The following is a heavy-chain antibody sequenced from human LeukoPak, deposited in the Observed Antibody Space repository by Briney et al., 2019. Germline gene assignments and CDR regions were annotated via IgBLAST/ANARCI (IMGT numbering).Heavy chain of an antibody. V-gene: IGHV1-18*01. CDR1: GYTFTSYG. CDR3: ARDRYCSGGSCYSIWYFDL. CDR2: ISACNGNT. D-gene: IGHD2-15*01. Sequence: ASVKVSCKASGYTFTSYGISWVRQAPGQGLEWMGWISACNGNTNYAQKLQGRVTMTTDTSTSTAYMELRSLRSDDTAVYYCARDRYCSGGSCYSIWYFDLWGRGTLVTVSS. J-gene: IGHJ2*01.